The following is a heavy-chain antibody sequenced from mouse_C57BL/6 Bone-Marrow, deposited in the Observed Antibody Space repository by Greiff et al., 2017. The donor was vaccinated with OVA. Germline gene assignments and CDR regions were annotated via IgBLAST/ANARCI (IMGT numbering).Heavy chain of an antibody. Sequence: QVQLQQSGPELVKPGASVKISCKASGYAFSSSWMNWVKQRPGKGFEWIGRIYPGDGDTNYNGKFKGKATLTADKSSSTAYMQLSSLTSEDSAVYFCARHEDGYYASYFDYWGQGTTLTVSS. CDR3: ARHEDGYYASYFDY. CDR1: GYAFSSSW. D-gene: IGHD2-3*01. V-gene: IGHV1-82*01. J-gene: IGHJ2*01. CDR2: IYPGDGDT.